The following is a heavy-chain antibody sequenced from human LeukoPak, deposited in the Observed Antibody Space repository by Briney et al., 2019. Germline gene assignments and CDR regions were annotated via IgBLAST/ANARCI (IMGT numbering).Heavy chain of an antibody. CDR1: GFTFSSFS. D-gene: IGHD3-22*01. CDR2: INTVASYI. Sequence: PGGSLTLSCAASGFTFSSFSFNWARQGPGKWLEWLSSINTVASYIYYADSVKGRFTTSRENAKNSLYLQMNRLRAEDTGVYYCARLRRNSDKSGFYYYYDYCGQGALVTVSS. CDR3: ARLRRNSDKSGFYYYYDY. V-gene: IGHV3-21*06. J-gene: IGHJ4*02.